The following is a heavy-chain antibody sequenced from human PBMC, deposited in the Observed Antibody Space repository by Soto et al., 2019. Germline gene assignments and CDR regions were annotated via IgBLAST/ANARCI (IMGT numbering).Heavy chain of an antibody. J-gene: IGHJ4*02. Sequence: PGGSLRLSCAASGFTFSSYAMSWVRQAPGKGLEWVSAISGSGGSTYYADSVKGRFTISRDNSKNTLYLQMNSLRAEDTAVYYCAKEGQQLWLRLTPFGYFDYWGQGTLVTVSS. CDR3: AKEGQQLWLRLTPFGYFDY. CDR1: GFTFSSYA. D-gene: IGHD5-18*01. CDR2: ISGSGGST. V-gene: IGHV3-23*01.